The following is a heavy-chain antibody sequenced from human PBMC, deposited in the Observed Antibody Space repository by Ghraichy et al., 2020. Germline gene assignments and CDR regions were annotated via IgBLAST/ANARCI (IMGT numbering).Heavy chain of an antibody. CDR1: GGSFSGYY. CDR2: INHSGST. D-gene: IGHD3-16*02. Sequence: SETLSLTCAVYGGSFSGYYWSWIRQPPGKGLEWIGEINHSGSTNYNPSLKSRVTISVDTSKNQFSLNLSSVTAADTAVYYCARGTRRDYDYVWGSYQKRVRFDPWGQGTLVTVSS. J-gene: IGHJ5*02. CDR3: ARGTRRDYDYVWGSYQKRVRFDP. V-gene: IGHV4-34*01.